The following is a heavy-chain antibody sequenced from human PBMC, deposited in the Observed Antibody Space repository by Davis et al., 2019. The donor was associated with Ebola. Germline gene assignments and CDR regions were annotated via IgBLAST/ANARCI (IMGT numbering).Heavy chain of an antibody. V-gene: IGHV3-7*01. CDR3: ARVGDILTGYRHFDI. CDR2: IKQDGSEK. J-gene: IGHJ3*02. CDR1: GFTFSSYW. Sequence: PGGSLRLSCAASGFTFSSYWMSWVRQAPGKGLEWVANIKQDGSEKYYVDSVKGRFTISRDNAKNSLYLQMNSLRAEDTAVYYCARVGDILTGYRHFDIWGQGTMVTVSS. D-gene: IGHD3-9*01.